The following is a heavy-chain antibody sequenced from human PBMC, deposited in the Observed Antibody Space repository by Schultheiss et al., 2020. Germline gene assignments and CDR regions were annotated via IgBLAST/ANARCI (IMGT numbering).Heavy chain of an antibody. CDR3: ARHAGGSCYWGSCYYYYGMDV. V-gene: IGHV4-39*07. J-gene: IGHJ6*02. D-gene: IGHD2-15*01. CDR2: IYYSGST. Sequence: SQTLSLTCTVSGGSISSSSYYWGWIRQPPGKGLEWIGYIYYSGSTYYNPSLKSRVTTSEDTSRNQFSLRLSSVTAADTAVCYCARHAGGSCYWGSCYYYYGMDVWGQGTTVTVSS. CDR1: GGSISSSSYY.